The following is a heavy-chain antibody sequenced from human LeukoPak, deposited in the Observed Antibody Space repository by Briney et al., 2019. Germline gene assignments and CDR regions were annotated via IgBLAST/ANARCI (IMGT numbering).Heavy chain of an antibody. CDR1: GFTFSDYY. D-gene: IGHD3-22*01. V-gene: IGHV3-11*01. J-gene: IGHJ4*02. Sequence: GGSLRLSCAASGFTFSDYYMSWIRQAPGKGLEWVSYISSSGSTIYYADSVKGRFTISRDNAKNSLYLQMNSLRAEDTAVYYCARDPWAKYRYYYDSSGYPPSDYWGQGTLVTVSS. CDR2: ISSSGSTI. CDR3: ARDPWAKYRYYYDSSGYPPSDY.